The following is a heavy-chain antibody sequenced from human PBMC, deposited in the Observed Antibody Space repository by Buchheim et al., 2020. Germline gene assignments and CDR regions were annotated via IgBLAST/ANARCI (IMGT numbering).Heavy chain of an antibody. CDR1: GGSIRSSSYF. CDR2: IYSRGDR. J-gene: IGHJ4*02. Sequence: QLQLQESGPGLVKPSETLSLTCSVAGGSIRSSSYFWGWIRQPPGKGLEWIGSIYSRGDRYYNPSLKSRVTISVDISKNQFSLKLTSLTAADTAVYYCATPSRSQDFDYWGQGIL. D-gene: IGHD2-15*01. CDR3: ATPSRSQDFDY. V-gene: IGHV4-39*01.